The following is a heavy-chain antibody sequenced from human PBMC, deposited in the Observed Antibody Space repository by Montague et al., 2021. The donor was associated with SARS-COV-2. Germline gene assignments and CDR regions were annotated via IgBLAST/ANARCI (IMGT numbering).Heavy chain of an antibody. D-gene: IGHD3-3*01. CDR3: ARGGTYYDFWSGYQNYYYGMDV. J-gene: IGHJ6*02. V-gene: IGHV3-48*03. CDR1: VFTFSRYE. CDR2: ISSSGSTI. Sequence: SLRLSCAASVFTFSRYEMNWVRQAPGKGLEWASYISSSGSTIYYADSVKGRFTISRDNAKNSLYLQMNSLRAEDTAVYYCARGGTYYDFWSGYQNYYYGMDVWGQGTTVTVSS.